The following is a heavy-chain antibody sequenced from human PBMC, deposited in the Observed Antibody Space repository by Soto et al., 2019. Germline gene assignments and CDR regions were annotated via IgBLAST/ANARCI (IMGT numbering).Heavy chain of an antibody. CDR3: ARHRRFLENGMDV. J-gene: IGHJ6*02. Sequence: RGESLKISCKASGYSFTSYWISWVRQMPGKGLEWMGRIDPSDSYTNYSPSFQGHVTISADKSISTAYLQWSSLKASDTAMYYCARHRRFLENGMDVWRQGITVTVSS. CDR2: IDPSDSYT. D-gene: IGHD3-3*01. CDR1: GYSFTSYW. V-gene: IGHV5-10-1*01.